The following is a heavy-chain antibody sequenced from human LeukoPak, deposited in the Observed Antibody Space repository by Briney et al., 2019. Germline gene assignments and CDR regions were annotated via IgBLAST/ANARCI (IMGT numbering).Heavy chain of an antibody. V-gene: IGHV3-30*02. D-gene: IGHD6-13*01. CDR1: GFTFSSYG. J-gene: IGHJ4*02. Sequence: GGSLRLSCAASGFTFSSYGMHWVRQAPGKGLEWVAFIRYDGSNKYYADSVKGRFTISRDNSKNTLFLQMNSLRAEDTAVYYCAKPPAGTSSYFDYWGQGTLVTVSS. CDR3: AKPPAGTSSYFDY. CDR2: IRYDGSNK.